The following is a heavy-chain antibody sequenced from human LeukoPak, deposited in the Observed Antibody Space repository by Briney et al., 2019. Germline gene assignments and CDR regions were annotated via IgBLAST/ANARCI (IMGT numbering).Heavy chain of an antibody. D-gene: IGHD1-26*01. J-gene: IGHJ4*02. V-gene: IGHV3-20*04. CDR3: ARDAYSGSYGGGYFDY. CDR2: INWNGGST. CDR1: GFTFDDYG. Sequence: PGGSLRLSCAASGFTFDDYGMSWVRQAPGKGLEWVSGINWNGGSTGYADSVKGRFTISRDNAKNSLYLQMNSLRAEDTALYYCARDAYSGSYGGGYFDYWGQGTLVTVSS.